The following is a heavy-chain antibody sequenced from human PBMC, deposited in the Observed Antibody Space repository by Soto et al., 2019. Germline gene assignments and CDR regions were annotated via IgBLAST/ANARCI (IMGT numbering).Heavy chain of an antibody. D-gene: IGHD1-26*01. CDR3: ARGYSGSYSDAFDI. CDR2: MNPNSGNT. CDR1: GYTFTSYD. J-gene: IGHJ3*02. V-gene: IGHV1-8*01. Sequence: SVKVSCKASGYTFTSYDINWVRQATGQGLEWMGWMNPNSGNTGYAQKFQGRVTMTRNTSISTAYMELSSLRSEDTAVYYCARGYSGSYSDAFDIWGQGTMVTVSS.